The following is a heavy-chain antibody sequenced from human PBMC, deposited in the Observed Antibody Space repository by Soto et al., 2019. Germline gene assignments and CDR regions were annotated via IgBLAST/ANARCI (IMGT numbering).Heavy chain of an antibody. CDR3: ARGGGEGGYSGYDPYYYYGMDV. J-gene: IGHJ6*02. Sequence: GASVKVSCKASGYTFTSYGISWVRQAPGQGLEWMGGIIPIFGTANYAQKFKGRVTITADESTSTAYMELSSLRSEDTAVYYCARGGGEGGYSGYDPYYYYGMDVWG. D-gene: IGHD5-12*01. CDR2: IIPIFGTA. V-gene: IGHV1-69*13. CDR1: GYTFTSYG.